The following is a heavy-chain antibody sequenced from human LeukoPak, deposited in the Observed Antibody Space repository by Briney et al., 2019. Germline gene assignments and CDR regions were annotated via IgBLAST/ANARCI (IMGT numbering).Heavy chain of an antibody. V-gene: IGHV4-39*07. CDR3: ARIATHRTYYDSSGA. D-gene: IGHD3-22*01. CDR2: IYYSGST. J-gene: IGHJ5*02. Sequence: PSETLSLTCTVSGGSISSSSYYWGWIRQPPGKGLEWIGSIYYSGSTYYNPSLKSRVTISVDTSKNQFSLKLSSVTAADTAVYYCARIATHRTYYDSSGAWGQGTLVTVSS. CDR1: GGSISSSSYY.